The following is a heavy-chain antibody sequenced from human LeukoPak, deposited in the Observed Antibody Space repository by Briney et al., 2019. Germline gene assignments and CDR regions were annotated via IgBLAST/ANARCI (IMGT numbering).Heavy chain of an antibody. CDR2: IWYDGSNK. V-gene: IGHV3-33*06. CDR3: AKDTTTSRRGFDY. CDR1: GFTFSGYG. J-gene: IGHJ4*02. D-gene: IGHD3-10*01. Sequence: GRSLRLSCAASGFTFSGYGMHWVRQAPGKGLEWVAVIWYDGSNKYYADSVKGRFTISRDNSKNTLYLQMNSLRAEDTAVFYCAKDTTTSRRGFDYWGQGILVTVSS.